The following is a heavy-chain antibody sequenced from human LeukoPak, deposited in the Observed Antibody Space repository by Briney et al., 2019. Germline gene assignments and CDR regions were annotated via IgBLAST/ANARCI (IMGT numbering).Heavy chain of an antibody. CDR3: ARRSNYYDSGNYFDY. CDR2: IYYSGST. J-gene: IGHJ4*02. Sequence: SETLSLTCTVSGGSISSSSYYWGWIRQPPGKGLEWIGSIYYSGSTYYNPSLKSRVTISVDTPKKQFSLKLSSVTAADTAVYYCARRSNYYDSGNYFDYWGQGTLVTVSS. CDR1: GGSISSSSYY. V-gene: IGHV4-39*01. D-gene: IGHD3-22*01.